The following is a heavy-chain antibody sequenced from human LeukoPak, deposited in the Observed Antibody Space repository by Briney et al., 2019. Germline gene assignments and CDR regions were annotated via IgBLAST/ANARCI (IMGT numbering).Heavy chain of an antibody. J-gene: IGHJ5*02. CDR3: ARDPYPLYSSIWSRLGNFWFDP. V-gene: IGHV1-18*04. Sequence: ASVKVSCKASGYTFTSYGISWVRQAPGQGLEWMGWISAYNGNTNYAQKRQGRVTMTTDTSTSTAYMELRSLRSDDTAVYYCARDPYPLYSSIWSRLGNFWFDPWGQGTLVTVSS. CDR1: GYTFTSYG. CDR2: ISAYNGNT. D-gene: IGHD6-13*01.